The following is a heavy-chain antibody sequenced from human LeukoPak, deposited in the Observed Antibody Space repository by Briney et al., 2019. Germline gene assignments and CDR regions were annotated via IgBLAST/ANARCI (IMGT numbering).Heavy chain of an antibody. CDR3: ARDTKTYYYGSGSPHYYMDV. V-gene: IGHV4-30-4*08. CDR2: IYYSGST. J-gene: IGHJ6*03. Sequence: SETLSLTCTVSGGSISSGDYYWSWIRQPPGKGLEWIGYIYYSGSTYYNPSLKSRVHISVDTSKNQFSLKLSSVTAADTAVYYCARDTKTYYYGSGSPHYYMDVWGKGTTVTVSS. CDR1: GGSISSGDYY. D-gene: IGHD3-10*01.